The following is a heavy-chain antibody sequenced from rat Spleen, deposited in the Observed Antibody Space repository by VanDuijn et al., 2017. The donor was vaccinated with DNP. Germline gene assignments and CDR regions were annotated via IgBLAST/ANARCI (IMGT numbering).Heavy chain of an antibody. V-gene: IGHV5-31*01. J-gene: IGHJ2*01. CDR3: VRWNSGHFDY. D-gene: IGHD4-3*01. Sequence: EVQLVESGGDLVQPGRSLKLSCVASGFTIKTYWMTWIRQAPAKGLEWVAYIGSAAYAPYYTDSVKGRFAISRDNAKSTLYLQMNSLRSEDMATYYCVRWNSGHFDYWGQGVMVTVSS. CDR1: GFTIKTYW. CDR2: IGSAAYAP.